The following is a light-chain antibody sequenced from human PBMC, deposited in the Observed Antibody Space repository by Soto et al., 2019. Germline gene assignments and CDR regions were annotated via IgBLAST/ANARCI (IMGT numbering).Light chain of an antibody. Sequence: EIVLTQSPGTLSLSPGARAPLSCRASQSVSSSYLAWYQLKPGQAPRLLIYGASSRAIGIPARFSGSGSGTEFTLTISSLQSEDFAVYYCQQYNNWPWTFGQGTKVDI. V-gene: IGKV3D-15*01. CDR3: QQYNNWPWT. CDR1: QSVSSSY. J-gene: IGKJ1*01. CDR2: GAS.